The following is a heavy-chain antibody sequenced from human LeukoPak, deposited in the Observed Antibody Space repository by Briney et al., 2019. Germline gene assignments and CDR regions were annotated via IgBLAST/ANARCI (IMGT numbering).Heavy chain of an antibody. CDR2: VYYDGTT. CDR1: GASFGSHY. V-gene: IGHV4-59*11. J-gene: IGHJ4*02. CDR3: ARRYYYHSSGYYYSYLDY. Sequence: SETLSLTCTVSGASFGSHYWNWVRHPPGEGLDWIVYVYYDGTTNYNPSLKSRVTISIDTSNNQFSLNLRSVTAADTAIYYCARRYYYHSSGYYYSYLDYWGQGALVTVSS. D-gene: IGHD3-22*01.